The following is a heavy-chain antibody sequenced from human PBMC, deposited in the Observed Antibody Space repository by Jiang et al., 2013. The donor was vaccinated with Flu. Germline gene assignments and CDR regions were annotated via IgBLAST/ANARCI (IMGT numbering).Heavy chain of an antibody. CDR2: ISGRDGST. D-gene: IGHD3/OR15-3a*01. V-gene: IGHV3-23*01. J-gene: IGHJ4*02. CDR3: AKDRGIWDSL. CDR1: GFSFNSYT. Sequence: VQLLESGGGLVKPGESLRLSCVVSGFSFNSYTMTWVRQAPGRGLEWLSAISGRDGSTYYAASVKGRFTISRDFSNSTLYLQMNSLRAEDTAVYYCAKDRGIWDSLWGQGTLVTVSS.